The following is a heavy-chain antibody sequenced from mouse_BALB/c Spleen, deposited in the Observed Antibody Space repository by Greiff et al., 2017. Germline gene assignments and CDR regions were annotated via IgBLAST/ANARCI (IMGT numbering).Heavy chain of an antibody. CDR2: ISSGGSYT. CDR3: ARQRGYGAMDY. V-gene: IGHV5-6*01. J-gene: IGHJ4*01. D-gene: IGHD3-1*01. CDR1: GFTFSSYG. Sequence: EVMLVESGGDLVKPGGSLKLSCAASGFTFSSYGMSWVRQTPDKRLEWVATISSGGSYTYYPDSVKGRFTISRDNAKNTLYLQMSSLKSEDTAMYYCARQRGYGAMDYWGQGTSVTVSS.